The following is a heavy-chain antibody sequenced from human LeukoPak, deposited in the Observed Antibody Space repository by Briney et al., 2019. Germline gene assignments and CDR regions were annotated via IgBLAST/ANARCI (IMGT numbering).Heavy chain of an antibody. Sequence: GGSLRLSCAASGFTFSSYAMSWVRQAPGKGLEWVSAISGSGGSTYSADSVKGRFTISRDNSKNTLYLQMNSLRAEDTVVYYCAKEGYCSGGTCYRVFDYWGQGTLVAVSS. CDR2: ISGSGGST. D-gene: IGHD2-15*01. CDR1: GFTFSSYA. CDR3: AKEGYCSGGTCYRVFDY. V-gene: IGHV3-23*01. J-gene: IGHJ4*02.